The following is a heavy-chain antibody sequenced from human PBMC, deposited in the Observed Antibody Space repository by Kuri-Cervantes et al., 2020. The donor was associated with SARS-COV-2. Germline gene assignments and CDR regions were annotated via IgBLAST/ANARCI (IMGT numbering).Heavy chain of an antibody. D-gene: IGHD3-22*01. CDR3: ARVIHYYDSSEYYFDY. V-gene: IGHV1-46*01. Sequence: ASVKVSCKASGYTFTSYYMHWVRQAPGQGLEWMGIINPSGGSTSYAQKFQGRVTMTRDTSTSTVYMELSSLRSEDTAVYYCARVIHYYDSSEYYFDYWGQGTLVTVSS. CDR2: INPSGGST. J-gene: IGHJ4*02. CDR1: GYTFTSYY.